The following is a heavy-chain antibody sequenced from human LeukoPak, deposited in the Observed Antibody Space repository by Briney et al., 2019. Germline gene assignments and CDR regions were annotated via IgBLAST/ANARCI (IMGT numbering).Heavy chain of an antibody. CDR2: IYHSGST. J-gene: IGHJ3*02. CDR3: ARHRSYYDFWSGYRPDAFDI. Sequence: SETLSLTCTVSGGSISSYYWSWIRQPPGKGLEWIGYIYHSGSTNYNPSLKSRVTISVDTSKNQFSLKLSSVTAADTAVYYCARHRSYYDFWSGYRPDAFDIWGQGTMVTVSS. D-gene: IGHD3-3*01. V-gene: IGHV4-59*08. CDR1: GGSISSYY.